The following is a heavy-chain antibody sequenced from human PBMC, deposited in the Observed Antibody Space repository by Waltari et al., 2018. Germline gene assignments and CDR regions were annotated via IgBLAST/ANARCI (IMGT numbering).Heavy chain of an antibody. CDR3: ARVGASSGWTDFDY. CDR2: TYYRSKWYN. CDR1: GDSVSSHRAA. V-gene: IGHV6-1*01. J-gene: IGHJ4*02. Sequence: QVQLQQSGPGLVKPSQTLSLTCAIPGDSVSSHRAAWNWIRHSPSRGLEWLGRTYYRSKWYNDYAVSVKSRITINPDTSKNQFSLQLNSVTPEDTAVYYCARVGASSGWTDFDYWGQGTLVTVSS. D-gene: IGHD6-19*01.